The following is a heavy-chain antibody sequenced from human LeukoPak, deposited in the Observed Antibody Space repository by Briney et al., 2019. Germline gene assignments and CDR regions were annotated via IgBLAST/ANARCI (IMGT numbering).Heavy chain of an antibody. CDR3: TRAVPGSLDY. V-gene: IGHV3-15*01. CDR2: IKSKTEGGTT. Sequence: GSLRLSCAASGFTFSNAWMTWVRQAPGKGLEWVGRIKSKTEGGTTDYAAPVKGRFTISRDDSKNTLYLQMNSLKTEDTAVYYCTRAVPGSLDYWGQGTLVTVSS. D-gene: IGHD3-10*01. CDR1: GFTFSNAW. J-gene: IGHJ4*02.